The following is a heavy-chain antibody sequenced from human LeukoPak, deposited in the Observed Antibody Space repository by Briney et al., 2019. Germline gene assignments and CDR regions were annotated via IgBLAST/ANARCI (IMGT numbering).Heavy chain of an antibody. Sequence: SETLSLTRAVSGGSISNYYWSWIRQPPGKGLEWIGYIYYTGSTKYNPSLKSRVTISIKTSNIQFSLNLSSVTAADTAVYYCARIDFGSGSYFDYWGQGTLVTVSS. CDR2: IYYTGST. D-gene: IGHD3-10*01. J-gene: IGHJ4*02. CDR3: ARIDFGSGSYFDY. CDR1: GGSISNYY. V-gene: IGHV4-59*01.